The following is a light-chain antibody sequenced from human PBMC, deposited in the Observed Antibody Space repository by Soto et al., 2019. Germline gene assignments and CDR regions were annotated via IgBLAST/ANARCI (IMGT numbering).Light chain of an antibody. J-gene: IGLJ3*02. V-gene: IGLV1-44*01. CDR1: SSNIGSNA. Sequence: QSVLTQPPSASGTPGQRVTISCSGSSSNIGSNAVSWYQHFPGTAPKVLIYSDDQWPSGVPDRFSGSKSGTSASLAISGLRAEDEGDYFCAAWGDSLNTWVFGGGTKLTVL. CDR2: SDD. CDR3: AAWGDSLNTWV.